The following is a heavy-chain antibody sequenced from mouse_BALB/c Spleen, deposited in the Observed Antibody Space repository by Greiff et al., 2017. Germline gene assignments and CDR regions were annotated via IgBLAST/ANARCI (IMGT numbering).Heavy chain of an antibody. J-gene: IGHJ2*01. D-gene: IGHD2-4*01. CDR3: ARDWGLRD. CDR2: IRNKANGYTT. CDR1: GFTFTDYY. V-gene: IGHV7-3*02. Sequence: EVHLVESGGGLVQPGGSLRLSCATSGFTFTDYYMSWVRQPPGKALEWLGFIRNKANGYTTEYSASVKGRFTISRDNSQSILYLQMNTLRAEDSATYDCARDWGLRDWGQGTTLTVSS.